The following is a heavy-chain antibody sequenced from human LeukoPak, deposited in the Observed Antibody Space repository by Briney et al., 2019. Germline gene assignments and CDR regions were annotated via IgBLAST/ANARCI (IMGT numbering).Heavy chain of an antibody. V-gene: IGHV4-34*01. D-gene: IGHD6-13*01. CDR1: GGSFSGYY. Sequence: SETLSLTCAVYGGSFSGYYWSWIRQPPGKGLEWIGEINHSGSTNYNPSLKSRVTISVDTSKNQFSLKLSSVTAADTAVYYCARGRRVRQQLVTRWFDPWGQGTLVTVFS. CDR2: INHSGST. J-gene: IGHJ5*02. CDR3: ARGRRVRQQLVTRWFDP.